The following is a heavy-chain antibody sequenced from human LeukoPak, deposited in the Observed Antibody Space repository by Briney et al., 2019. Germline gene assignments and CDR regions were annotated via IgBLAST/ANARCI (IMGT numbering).Heavy chain of an antibody. J-gene: IGHJ3*02. D-gene: IGHD6-19*01. CDR2: IYYSGST. Sequence: PSETRSLTCTVSGGSISSYYWSWIRQPPGKGLEWIGYIYYSGSTNYNPSLKSRVTISVDTSKNQFSLKLSSVTAADTAVYYCARAQRASSGWYLFADAFDIWGQGTMVTVSS. CDR1: GGSISSYY. CDR3: ARAQRASSGWYLFADAFDI. V-gene: IGHV4-59*01.